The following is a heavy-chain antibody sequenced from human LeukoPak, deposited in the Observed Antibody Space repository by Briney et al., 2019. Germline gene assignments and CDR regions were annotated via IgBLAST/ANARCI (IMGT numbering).Heavy chain of an antibody. CDR2: ISYDGSNK. D-gene: IGHD5-18*01. CDR3: AKERGYRYGPYYYGMDV. J-gene: IGHJ6*02. CDR1: GFTFSSYG. V-gene: IGHV3-30*18. Sequence: GGSLRLSCAASGFTFSSYGMHWVRQAPGKGLEWVAVISYDGSNKYYADSVKGRFTISRDNSKNTLFLQMNSLRAEDTAVYYCAKERGYRYGPYYYGMDVWGQGTTVTVSS.